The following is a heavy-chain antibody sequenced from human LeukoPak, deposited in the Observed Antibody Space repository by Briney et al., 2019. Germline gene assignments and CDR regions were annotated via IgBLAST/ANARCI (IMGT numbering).Heavy chain of an antibody. D-gene: IGHD5-24*01. CDR1: GFTFSSYW. Sequence: NPGGSLRLSCAASGFTFSSYWMHWVRQAPGKGLVWVSRINTDGSSTSYADSVKGRFTISRDNAKNTLYLQMNSLRAEDTAVYYCARAGLEGQVGYWGQGTLVTVSS. V-gene: IGHV3-74*01. CDR2: INTDGSST. CDR3: ARAGLEGQVGY. J-gene: IGHJ4*02.